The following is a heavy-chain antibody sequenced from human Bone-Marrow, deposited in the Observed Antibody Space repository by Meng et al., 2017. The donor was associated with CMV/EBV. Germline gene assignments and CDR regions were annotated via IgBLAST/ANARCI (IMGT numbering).Heavy chain of an antibody. Sequence: SVKVSCKASGYTFTGYYMHWVRQAPGQGLEWMGWIIPILGIANYAQKFQGRVTITADKSTSTAYMELSSLRSEDTAVYYCARDKQLVLETHRYYGMDVWGQGTTVTVSS. J-gene: IGHJ6*02. CDR3: ARDKQLVLETHRYYGMDV. V-gene: IGHV1-69*10. CDR1: GYTFTGYY. D-gene: IGHD6-6*01. CDR2: IIPILGIA.